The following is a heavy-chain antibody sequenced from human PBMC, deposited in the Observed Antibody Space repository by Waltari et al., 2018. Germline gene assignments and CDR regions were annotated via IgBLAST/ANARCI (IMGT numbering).Heavy chain of an antibody. J-gene: IGHJ3*02. CDR3: ARTWRENTFDI. Sequence: EVQLVESGGGLVQPGGSLRLSCAASGFSLSGYSMSWVRQTAGKGLVGLAFAGVDGTTMYYADSVKGRFTISRDIRENSVYLQMNSLRVEDTGLFYCARTWRENTFDIWGQGTMVTVSS. CDR1: GFSLSGYS. D-gene: IGHD2-2*02. V-gene: IGHV3-48*03. CDR2: AGVDGTTM.